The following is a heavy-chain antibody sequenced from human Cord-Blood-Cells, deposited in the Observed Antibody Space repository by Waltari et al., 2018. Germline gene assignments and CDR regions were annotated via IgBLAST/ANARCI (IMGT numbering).Heavy chain of an antibody. CDR1: GGSFSGYY. Sequence: QEQLQQWGAGLLKPSETLSLTCAVYGGSFSGYYWSWIRQPPGKGLEWIGEINHSGSTNYNPSLKSRVTISVDTSKNQFSLKLSSVTAADTAVYYCARVLDYYDSSGYYYFAFDIWGQGTMVTVSS. D-gene: IGHD3-22*01. CDR2: INHSGST. V-gene: IGHV4-34*01. J-gene: IGHJ3*02. CDR3: ARVLDYYDSSGYYYFAFDI.